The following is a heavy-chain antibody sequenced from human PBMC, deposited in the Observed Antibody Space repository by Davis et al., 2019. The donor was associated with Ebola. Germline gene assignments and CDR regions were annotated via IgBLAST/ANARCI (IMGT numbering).Heavy chain of an antibody. V-gene: IGHV4-34*01. CDR2: INQSGKT. CDR1: GGSFSGYY. Sequence: SETLSLTCAVYGGSFSGYYWTWIRQPPGKGLEWIGEINQSGKTNYNSSLKSRVTISVDTSKNQFSLKLSSVTAADTAVYYCAREALTSMIVVVIPVFDYWGQGTLVTVSS. CDR3: AREALTSMIVVVIPVFDY. D-gene: IGHD3-22*01. J-gene: IGHJ4*02.